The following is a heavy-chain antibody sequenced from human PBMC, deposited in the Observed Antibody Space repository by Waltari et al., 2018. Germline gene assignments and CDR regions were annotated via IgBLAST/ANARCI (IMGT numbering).Heavy chain of an antibody. V-gene: IGHV3-74*01. J-gene: IGHJ4*02. CDR3: VREKDLGGTCVFDF. D-gene: IGHD1-26*01. CDR2: TNKDGRCT. CDR1: GFGFSNYW. Sequence: EVQLVESGGGLVQTGGSLRLSCAASGFGFSNYWMDWVRHVPGKGLVWVERTNKDGRCTAYADFVEGRLTISRDNAKSTLHLQMTSLTAEDTAVYYCVREKDLGGTCVFDFWGRGTLVTVSS.